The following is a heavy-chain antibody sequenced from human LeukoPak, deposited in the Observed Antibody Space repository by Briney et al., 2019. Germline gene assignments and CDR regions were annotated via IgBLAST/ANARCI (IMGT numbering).Heavy chain of an antibody. J-gene: IGHJ6*03. D-gene: IGHD3-10*01. Sequence: PGGSLRLSCAASGFTFGDYGMSWVRQAPGKGLEWVSGINWNGGSTGYADSVKGRFTISRDNAKNSLYLQMNSLRAEDTAFYYCVRVRYRSEGGSGSYHPNYYYYYYMDVWGKGTTVTVFS. CDR2: INWNGGST. V-gene: IGHV3-20*04. CDR1: GFTFGDYG. CDR3: VRVRYRSEGGSGSYHPNYYYYYYMDV.